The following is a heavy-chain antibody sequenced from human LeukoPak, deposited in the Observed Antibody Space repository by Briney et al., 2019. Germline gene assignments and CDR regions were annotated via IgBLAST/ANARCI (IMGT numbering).Heavy chain of an antibody. CDR1: GVSTSSYY. CDR2: IYHSGST. Sequence: SETLSLTCSVSGVSTSSYYWSWIRQPPGKGLEWIGYIYHSGSTNYNPSLKSRVTMSVDTSKNQFSLKLSSVTAADTAVYYCARHYYGSGNYYNNRFDPWGQGTLVTVSS. J-gene: IGHJ5*02. D-gene: IGHD3-10*01. CDR3: ARHYYGSGNYYNNRFDP. V-gene: IGHV4-59*01.